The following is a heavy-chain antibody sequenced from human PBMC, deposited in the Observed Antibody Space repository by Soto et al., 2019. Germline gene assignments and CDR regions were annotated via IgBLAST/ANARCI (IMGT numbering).Heavy chain of an antibody. J-gene: IGHJ5*02. CDR2: IYHSGST. Sequence: NPSETLSLTCAVSGGSISGSNWWSWVRQPPGKGLEWIREIYHSGSTYYNPSLKSRVTISVDTSKNQFSLKLSSVTAADTAVYYCARRARHYDFWLSYPRGDWFEPWGQGTLVTVSS. CDR1: GGSISGSNW. D-gene: IGHD3-3*01. CDR3: ARRARHYDFWLSYPRGDWFEP. V-gene: IGHV4-4*02.